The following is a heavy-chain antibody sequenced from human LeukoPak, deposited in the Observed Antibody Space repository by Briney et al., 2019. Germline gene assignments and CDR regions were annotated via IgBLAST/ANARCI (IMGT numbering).Heavy chain of an antibody. J-gene: IGHJ4*02. Sequence: SETLSLTCTVSGVSISSDSYYWTWIRQPAGKGLEWLGRIYTSGSTNYNPSLKSRLNMSVDTSKNQFSLKLSSVTAADTAVYYCARAHCSGGRCPFDYWGQGTLVTVSS. CDR2: IYTSGST. V-gene: IGHV4-61*02. D-gene: IGHD2-15*01. CDR3: ARAHCSGGRCPFDY. CDR1: GVSISSDSYY.